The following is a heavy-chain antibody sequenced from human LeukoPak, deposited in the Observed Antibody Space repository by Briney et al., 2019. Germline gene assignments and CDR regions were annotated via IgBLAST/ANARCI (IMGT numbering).Heavy chain of an antibody. CDR2: ISAYNGNT. D-gene: IGHD2-15*01. CDR1: GYTFTKYG. CDR3: ARDDASLHAFDV. J-gene: IGHJ3*01. V-gene: IGHV1-18*01. Sequence: ASVKVSCTASGYTFTKYGISWVRQAPGQGLEWMGRISAYNGNTNYAQKLQGRVTMTTDTSMNTAYMELRSLRSDDTAVYYCARDDASLHAFDVWGQGTMVTVSS.